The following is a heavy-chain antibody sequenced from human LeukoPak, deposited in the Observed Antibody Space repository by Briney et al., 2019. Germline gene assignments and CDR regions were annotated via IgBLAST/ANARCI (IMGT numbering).Heavy chain of an antibody. CDR3: AELGITMIGGV. D-gene: IGHD3-10*02. CDR2: ITSSSTYT. CDR1: GFSFSSYN. Sequence: PGGSLRLSCAASGFSFSSYNMNWVRLTPGKGLEWVPSITSSSTYTFYADSVQGRFTISRDNAKNSLYLQMNSLRAEDTAVYYCAELGITMIGGVWGKGTTVTISS. V-gene: IGHV3-21*01. J-gene: IGHJ6*04.